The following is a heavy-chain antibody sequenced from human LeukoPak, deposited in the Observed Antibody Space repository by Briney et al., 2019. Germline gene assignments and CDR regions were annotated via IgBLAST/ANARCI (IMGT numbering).Heavy chain of an antibody. CDR2: ISRDDTI. CDR3: ARVDK. D-gene: IGHD3-22*01. Sequence: GGSLRLSCAVSGFTVSLNDMTWVRQAPGKGLECVSVISRDDTIFYADSVKGRFTISRNNSKNTLYLQMNSLRAADTAVYYCARVDKWGQGTLVTVSS. CDR1: GFTVSLND. J-gene: IGHJ4*02. V-gene: IGHV3-53*01.